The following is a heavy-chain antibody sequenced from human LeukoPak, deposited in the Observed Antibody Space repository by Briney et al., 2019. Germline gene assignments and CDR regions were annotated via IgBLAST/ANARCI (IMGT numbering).Heavy chain of an antibody. D-gene: IGHD6-6*01. CDR3: ARKGSSSDY. CDR2: IHYSGST. CDR1: GGSISSSSYY. J-gene: IGHJ4*02. Sequence: SETLSLTCTVSGGSISSSSYYWGWIRQPPGKGLEWIGSIHYSGSTYYNPSLKSRVTISVDTSKNQFSLKLSSVTAADTAVYYCARKGSSSDYWGQGTLVTVSS. V-gene: IGHV4-39*07.